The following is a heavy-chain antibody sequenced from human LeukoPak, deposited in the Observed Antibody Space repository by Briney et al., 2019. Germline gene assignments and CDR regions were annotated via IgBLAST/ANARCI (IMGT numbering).Heavy chain of an antibody. CDR2: ISAYNGNT. Sequence: ASVKVSCKASGYTFTSCGISWVRQAPGQGLEWMGWISAYNGNTNYAQTLQGRGTMTTDTSTSTAYTELRSLRSDDTAVYYCARGGATVVTFLYWGQGTLVTVSS. CDR3: ARGGATVVTFLY. V-gene: IGHV1-18*01. CDR1: GYTFTSCG. D-gene: IGHD4-23*01. J-gene: IGHJ4*02.